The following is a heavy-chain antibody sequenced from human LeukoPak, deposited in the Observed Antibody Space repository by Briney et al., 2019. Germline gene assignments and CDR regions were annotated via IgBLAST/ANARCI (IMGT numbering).Heavy chain of an antibody. J-gene: IGHJ4*02. CDR2: ISSSSSYI. CDR3: ARDFGLRAVAAPDY. D-gene: IGHD6-19*01. CDR1: GFTFSSYS. Sequence: GGSLRLSCAASGFTFSSYSMNWVRQAPGKGLEWVSSISSSSSYIYYADSVKGRFTISRDNAKNSPYLQMNSLRAEDTAVYYCARDFGLRAVAAPDYWGQGTLVTVSS. V-gene: IGHV3-21*01.